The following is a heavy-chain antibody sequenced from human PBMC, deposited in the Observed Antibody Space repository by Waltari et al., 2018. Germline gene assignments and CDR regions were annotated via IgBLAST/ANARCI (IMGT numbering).Heavy chain of an antibody. CDR2: RNPKNGDT. V-gene: IGHV1-8*02. Sequence: QVQLLQSGAEVKKPGASVKVSCQASGYTFTTYEINWVRQASGQGLEGRVWRNPKNGDTGFAQRFQGRVTMTRDTSSNTAYMELSTLTSEDTALYYCARGRDVYAGFDYNWFDPWGPGTLVTVSS. J-gene: IGHJ5*02. CDR3: ARGRDVYAGFDYNWFDP. CDR1: GYTFTTYE. D-gene: IGHD5-12*01.